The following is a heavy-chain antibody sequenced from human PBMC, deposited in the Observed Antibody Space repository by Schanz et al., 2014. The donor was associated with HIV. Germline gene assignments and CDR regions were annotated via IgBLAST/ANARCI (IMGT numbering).Heavy chain of an antibody. CDR3: ARDKSNLGMDS. Sequence: EVQLLESGGGLVQPGGSLRLSCAASGLTFSDYAMTWVRQGAGKGLEWVSTISESGRYTYYADSVKGRFTISRDNSKNTLYLQMNTLRADDTAVYYCARDKSNLGMDSWGQGTLVTVSS. CDR2: ISESGRYT. V-gene: IGHV3-23*01. J-gene: IGHJ5*01. CDR1: GLTFSDYA.